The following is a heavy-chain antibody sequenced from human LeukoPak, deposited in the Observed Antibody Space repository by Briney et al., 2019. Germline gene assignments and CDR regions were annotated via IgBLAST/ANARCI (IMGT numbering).Heavy chain of an antibody. V-gene: IGHV4-59*08. CDR2: IYYSGST. D-gene: IGHD3-22*01. Sequence: PSETLSLTCTVSGGSISSYYWSWIRQPPGKGLEWIGYIYYSGSTNYNPSLKSRVTISVDTSKNQFSLKLSSVTAADTAVYYCARHVPPPGYYDSSGYYYGPLDYWGQGTLVTVSS. CDR1: GGSISSYY. CDR3: ARHVPPPGYYDSSGYYYGPLDY. J-gene: IGHJ4*02.